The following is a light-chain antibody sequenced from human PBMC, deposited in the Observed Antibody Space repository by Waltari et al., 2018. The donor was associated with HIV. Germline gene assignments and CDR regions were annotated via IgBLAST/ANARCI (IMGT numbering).Light chain of an antibody. V-gene: IGLV2-8*01. CDR1: SSDVGAFKY. Sequence: QSALTQPPSASGSPGQSVTISCAGASSDVGAFKYVSWYQQHPGKAPKLLIYDVTKRPSGFPDRCSGSKSGNTASLTVSGLQAEDEAHYYCSSYAGSSMSYAFGTGTKVTVL. CDR3: SSYAGSSMSYA. CDR2: DVT. J-gene: IGLJ1*01.